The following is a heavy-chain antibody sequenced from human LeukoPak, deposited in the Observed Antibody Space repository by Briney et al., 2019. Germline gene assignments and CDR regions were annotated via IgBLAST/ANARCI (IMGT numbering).Heavy chain of an antibody. CDR1: GYSFSNYG. V-gene: IGHV1-18*01. Sequence: ASVKVSCKTSGYSFSNYGISWVRQAPGQGLEWMGRIGRVTSNSGDVTYAPKFQDRVTMTTDTSTTTAYMELRSLRFDDTAVYFCARYNSLFRGVTTSDYWGQGTPVTVSS. J-gene: IGHJ4*02. CDR2: IGRVTSNSGDV. CDR3: ARYNSLFRGVTTSDY. D-gene: IGHD3-10*01.